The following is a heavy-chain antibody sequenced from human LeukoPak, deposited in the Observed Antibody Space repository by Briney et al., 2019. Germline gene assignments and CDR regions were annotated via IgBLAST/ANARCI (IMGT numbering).Heavy chain of an antibody. CDR2: INAGNGNT. V-gene: IGHV1-3*01. J-gene: IGHJ4*02. D-gene: IGHD2-21*02. CDR1: GYTFTSYA. Sequence: ASVKVSCKASGYTFTSYAMHWVRQAPGQRLEWMGWINAGNGNTKYSQKFQGRVTITRDTSASTAYMGLSSLRSEDTAVYYCARVRRRAYCGGDCPFDYWGQGTLVTVSS. CDR3: ARVRRRAYCGGDCPFDY.